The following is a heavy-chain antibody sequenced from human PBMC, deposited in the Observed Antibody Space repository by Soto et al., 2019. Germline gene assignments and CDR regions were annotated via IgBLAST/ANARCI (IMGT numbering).Heavy chain of an antibody. J-gene: IGHJ5*02. CDR3: ARAVYGSGSYYNSLNWFDP. D-gene: IGHD3-10*01. Sequence: ASVKVSFTASGYTFTGYYMHWVRQAPGQGLEWMGWINPNSGGTNYAQKFQGWVTMTRDTSISTAYMELSRLRSDDTAVYYCARAVYGSGSYYNSLNWFDPWGQGTLVTVSS. V-gene: IGHV1-2*04. CDR2: INPNSGGT. CDR1: GYTFTGYY.